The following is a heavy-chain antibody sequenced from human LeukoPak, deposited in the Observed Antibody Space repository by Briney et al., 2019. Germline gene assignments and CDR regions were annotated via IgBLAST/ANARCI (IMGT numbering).Heavy chain of an antibody. D-gene: IGHD3-9*01. Sequence: GGSLRLSCAASGFTFSDYYMSWIRQAPGKGLEWVSHISSSGSTIYYADSVKGRFTISRDNAKNSLYLQMNSLRAEDTAVYYCARARGYDILTGSSLEFECYFDYWGQGTLVTVSS. CDR1: GFTFSDYY. J-gene: IGHJ4*02. V-gene: IGHV3-11*01. CDR3: ARARGYDILTGSSLEFECYFDY. CDR2: ISSSGSTI.